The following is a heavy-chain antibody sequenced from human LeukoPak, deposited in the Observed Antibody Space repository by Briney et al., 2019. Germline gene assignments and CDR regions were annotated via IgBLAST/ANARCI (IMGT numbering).Heavy chain of an antibody. CDR1: GYTFTSYY. D-gene: IGHD2-15*01. CDR3: ARDVGWELPVNWFDP. V-gene: IGHV1-46*01. Sequence: ASVKLSCKASGYTFTSYYMHWVRHAPGQGLEWMGIINPSGGSTSYAQKFQGRVTMTRDTSTSTVYMELSSLRSEDTAVYYCARDVGWELPVNWFDPWGQGTLVTVSS. CDR2: INPSGGST. J-gene: IGHJ5*02.